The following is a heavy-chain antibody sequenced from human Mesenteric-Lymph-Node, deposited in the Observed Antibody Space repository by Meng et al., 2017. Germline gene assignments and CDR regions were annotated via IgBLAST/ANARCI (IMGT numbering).Heavy chain of an antibody. CDR1: GYTFTSYG. CDR3: AKSGGMDV. D-gene: IGHD6-25*01. J-gene: IGHJ6*02. V-gene: IGHV1-18*01. CDR2: ISGYNGNT. Sequence: QVQLVQSGAEVKKPGASVKVSCKASGYTFTSYGISWVRQAPGQGLEWMGWISGYNGNTDYAQNFQGRVTITRDTSATTAYMELSDLRSEDTAVYYCAKSGGMDVWGQGTAVTVSS.